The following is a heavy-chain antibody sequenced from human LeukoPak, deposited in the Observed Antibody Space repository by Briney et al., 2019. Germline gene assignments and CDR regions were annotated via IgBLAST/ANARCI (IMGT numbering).Heavy chain of an antibody. CDR3: ARERVRYFDWLREDAFDI. CDR1: GGSISSGDYY. D-gene: IGHD3-9*01. J-gene: IGHJ3*02. CDR2: NYYSGST. V-gene: IGHV4-30-4*08. Sequence: SETLSLTCTVSGGSISSGDYYWSWIRQPPGKGLEWIGYNYYSGSTYYNPSLKSRVTISVDTSKNQFSLKLSSVTAADTAVYYCARERVRYFDWLREDAFDIWGQGTMVTVSS.